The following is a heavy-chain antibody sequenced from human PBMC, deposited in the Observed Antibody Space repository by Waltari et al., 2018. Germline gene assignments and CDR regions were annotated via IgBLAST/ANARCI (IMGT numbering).Heavy chain of an antibody. CDR2: FDPEDGET. J-gene: IGHJ4*02. Sequence: QVQLQESGPGLVKPSETLSLTCAVSGYSISSGYYWGWIRQPPGKGREWMGGFDPEDGETIYAQKFQGRVTMTEDTSTDTAYMELSSLRSEDTAVYYCATKRYFDWLSPGYFDYWGQGTLVTVSS. V-gene: IGHV1-24*01. CDR1: GYSISSGYY. D-gene: IGHD3-9*01. CDR3: ATKRYFDWLSPGYFDY.